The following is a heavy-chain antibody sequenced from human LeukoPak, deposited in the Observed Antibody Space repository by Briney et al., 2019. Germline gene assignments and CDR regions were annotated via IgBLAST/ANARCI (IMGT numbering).Heavy chain of an antibody. CDR3: TKIPQVAIFSVSNFDY. D-gene: IGHD3-3*01. V-gene: IGHV3-23*01. CDR2: ICVSGVNT. J-gene: IGHJ4*02. CDR1: GFTFSSYA. Sequence: GGSLRLSCAASGFTFSSYAMNWGRQAPGRGLEWVSIICVSGVNTYYTTSVKGRFTFSRDNSKTTLILQITSRRAEDTAVYYCTKIPQVAIFSVSNFDYWGQGTLVTVSS.